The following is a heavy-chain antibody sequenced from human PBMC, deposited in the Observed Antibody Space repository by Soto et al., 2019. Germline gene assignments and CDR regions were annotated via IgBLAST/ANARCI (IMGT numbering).Heavy chain of an antibody. J-gene: IGHJ4*02. CDR3: AKDYCSSTNCYNDY. CDR2: TSYDGSNK. Sequence: GGSLRLSCAASGFTFSSYGIHWVRQAPGKGLEWVAVTSYDGSNKYYADSVKGRFTISRDNSKNTLFLQMNSLRPEDTAVYYCAKDYCSSTNCYNDYWGQGTRVTVSS. V-gene: IGHV3-30*18. D-gene: IGHD2-2*02. CDR1: GFTFSSYG.